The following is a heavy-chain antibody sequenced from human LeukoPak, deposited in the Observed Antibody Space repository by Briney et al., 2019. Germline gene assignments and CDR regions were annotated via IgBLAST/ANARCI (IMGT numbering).Heavy chain of an antibody. CDR3: ASSMIVVVRMGQDVFDM. CDR1: GYTFTGYY. J-gene: IGHJ3*02. D-gene: IGHD3-22*01. Sequence: GASVKVSCKASGYTFTGYYMHWVRQAPGQGLEWMGRINPNSGGTNYAQKFQGRVTMTRDTSINSAYMELSRLRSDDTAVYYCASSMIVVVRMGQDVFDMWGQGTMVTVSS. CDR2: INPNSGGT. V-gene: IGHV1-2*06.